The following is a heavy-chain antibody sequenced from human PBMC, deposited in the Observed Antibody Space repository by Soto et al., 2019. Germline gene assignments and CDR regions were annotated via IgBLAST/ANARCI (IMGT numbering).Heavy chain of an antibody. Sequence: QVQLQESGPGLVKPSQTLSLTCTVSGGSISSGGYYWSWIRQHPGKGLEWIGYIYYSGSTYYNPSLKSRVTISADTSKNQFSLKLSSATAADTAVYYCARVRVAATHKGHWFDPWGQGTLVTVSS. CDR1: GGSISSGGYY. V-gene: IGHV4-31*03. CDR3: ARVRVAATHKGHWFDP. D-gene: IGHD2-15*01. CDR2: IYYSGST. J-gene: IGHJ5*02.